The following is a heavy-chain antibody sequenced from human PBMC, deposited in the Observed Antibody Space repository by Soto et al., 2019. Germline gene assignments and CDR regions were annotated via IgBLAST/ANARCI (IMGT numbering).Heavy chain of an antibody. J-gene: IGHJ4*02. V-gene: IGHV3-30*18. CDR3: AKDPRARWNMWVVQAAIRSLDY. Sequence: PGGSLRLSCAASGFTFSSYGMHWVRQAPGKGLEWVAVISYDGSNKYYADSVKGRFTISRDNSKNTLYLQMNSLRAEDTAVYYCAKDPRARWNMWVVQAAIRSLDYWGQGTLVTVSS. CDR1: GFTFSSYG. D-gene: IGHD2-2*01. CDR2: ISYDGSNK.